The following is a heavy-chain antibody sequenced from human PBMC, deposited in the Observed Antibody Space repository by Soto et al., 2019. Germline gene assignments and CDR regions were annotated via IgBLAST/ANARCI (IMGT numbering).Heavy chain of an antibody. D-gene: IGHD3-3*01. CDR1: GDSIRSYY. J-gene: IGHJ4*02. V-gene: IGHV4-59*01. Sequence: SETLSLTCSVSGDSIRSYYGNWMRQTPGKGLEWIGYFYYSGSTNYNPSLNDRVTISADTPKNQFSLRLTSVTAADTAVYYCARADFWSGFYAFEHWGPGLLVTVSS. CDR2: FYYSGST. CDR3: ARADFWSGFYAFEH.